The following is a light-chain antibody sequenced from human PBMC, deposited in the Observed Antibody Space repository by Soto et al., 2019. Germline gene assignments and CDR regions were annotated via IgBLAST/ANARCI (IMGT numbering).Light chain of an antibody. J-gene: IGKJ1*01. Sequence: DIQMTRSPSTLSASVGDRVTITCRASQSISSWLAWYQQKPGKAPKLLIYDASSLESGVPSRFSGSGSGTEFTLTISGLQPDDFATYYCQQYNSYSQTFGPGTKVDIK. CDR3: QQYNSYSQT. V-gene: IGKV1-5*01. CDR1: QSISSW. CDR2: DAS.